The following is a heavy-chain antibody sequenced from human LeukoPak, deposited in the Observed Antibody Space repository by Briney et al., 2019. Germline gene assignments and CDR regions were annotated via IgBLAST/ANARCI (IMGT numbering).Heavy chain of an antibody. CDR2: INHSGST. D-gene: IGHD2/OR15-2a*01. CDR1: GWSFSGYY. V-gene: IGHV4-34*01. Sequence: SDTLSLTCAVYGWSFSGYYWSWLRQPPGKGLEWIGEINHSGSTNYNPSLTSRVTISVDKCKNQFYLTLSSVTAADTAVYYCARFLYDQPAFDIWGQGTMVTVSS. J-gene: IGHJ3*02. CDR3: ARFLYDQPAFDI.